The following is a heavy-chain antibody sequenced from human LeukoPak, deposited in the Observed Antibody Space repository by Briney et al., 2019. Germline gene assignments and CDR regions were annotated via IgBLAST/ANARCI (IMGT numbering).Heavy chain of an antibody. J-gene: IGHJ5*02. CDR1: GGSFSGYY. CDR2: INHSGST. V-gene: IGHV4-34*01. Sequence: SETLSLTCAVYGGSFSGYYWSWIRQPPGKGLEWIGEINHSGSTNYNPSLKSRVTISVDTSKSQFSLKLSSVTAADTAVYYCARGAQLLSHWFDPWGQGTLVTVSS. CDR3: ARGAQLLSHWFDP. D-gene: IGHD2-2*01.